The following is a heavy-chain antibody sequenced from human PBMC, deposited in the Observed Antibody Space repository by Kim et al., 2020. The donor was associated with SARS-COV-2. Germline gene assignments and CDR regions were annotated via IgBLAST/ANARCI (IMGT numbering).Heavy chain of an antibody. Sequence: GSTNYNPSLKRRVTISVDTSKNQFSLKLSSVTAADTAVYYCARGELRFLPWGQGTLVTVSS. D-gene: IGHD3-3*01. J-gene: IGHJ5*02. CDR3: ARGELRFLP. V-gene: IGHV4-59*09. CDR2: GST.